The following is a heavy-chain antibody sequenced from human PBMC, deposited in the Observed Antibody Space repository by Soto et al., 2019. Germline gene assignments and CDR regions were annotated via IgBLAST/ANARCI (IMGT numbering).Heavy chain of an antibody. J-gene: IGHJ4*02. CDR3: ARGRYVYY. D-gene: IGHD1-1*01. V-gene: IGHV1-18*01. Sequence: QVHLVQSGAEVKKSGASVKVSCKGSGYDFTTYGITWVRQAPGQGLEWMAWISAHNGNTDYAQKLPGRVTVTIDASTSTAYMELRSLRSDDTDVYYCARGRYVYYWGQGALVTVSS. CDR2: ISAHNGNT. CDR1: GYDFTTYG.